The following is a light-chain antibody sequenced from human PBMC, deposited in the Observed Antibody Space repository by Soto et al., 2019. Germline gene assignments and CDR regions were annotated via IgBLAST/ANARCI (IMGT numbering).Light chain of an antibody. J-gene: IGKJ4*01. CDR3: RKYGGTPLT. CDR1: QSVSSSY. V-gene: IGKV3-20*01. Sequence: EIVLTQSPGTLSLSPGERATLSCRASQSVSSSYLAWYQQKPGQAPRLLIYGASSRATGIRDRFSGSGSGTHFMLPLSSLEPEDFEVNYCRKYGGTPLTFGGGTKVRSN. CDR2: GAS.